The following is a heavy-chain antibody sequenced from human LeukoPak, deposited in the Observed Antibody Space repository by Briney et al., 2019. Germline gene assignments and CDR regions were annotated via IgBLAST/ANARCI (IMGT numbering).Heavy chain of an antibody. CDR3: VKDLSGTWSFDY. Sequence: GGSLRLSCSASGFTFSNDAMHWVRQAQGKGLEYVSSITTNGRRTYYADSVKGRFTISRANSKNTPYLQMSSLRPEDTAVYYCVKDLSGTWSFDYWGQGTLVTVSS. D-gene: IGHD6-13*01. CDR1: GFTFSNDA. V-gene: IGHV3-64D*06. J-gene: IGHJ4*02. CDR2: ITTNGRRT.